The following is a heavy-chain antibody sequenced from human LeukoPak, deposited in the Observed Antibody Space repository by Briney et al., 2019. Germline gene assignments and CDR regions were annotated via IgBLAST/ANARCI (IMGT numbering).Heavy chain of an antibody. CDR2: IYYSGST. J-gene: IGHJ4*02. CDR3: AREMTYYYDSSGYYYDDY. Sequence: SETLSLTCTVSGGSSSSSSYYWGWIRQPPGKGLEWIGSIYYSGSTYYNPALKSRVTISVDTSKNQFSLKLSSVTAADTAVYYCAREMTYYYDSSGYYYDDYWGQGTLVTVSS. V-gene: IGHV4-39*07. CDR1: GGSSSSSSYY. D-gene: IGHD3-22*01.